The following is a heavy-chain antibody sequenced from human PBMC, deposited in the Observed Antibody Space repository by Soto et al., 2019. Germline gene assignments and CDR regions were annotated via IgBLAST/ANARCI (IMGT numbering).Heavy chain of an antibody. V-gene: IGHV6-1*01. CDR1: GDSVSSNSAA. D-gene: IGHD5-12*01. Sequence: SQTLSLTCAISGDSVSSNSAAWNWIRQSPSRGLEWLGRTYYRSKWYNDYAVSVKSRITINPDTSKNQFSLKLSSVTAADTAVYYCARHPPQGRWLQLQARYYYYGMDVWGQGTTVTVSS. CDR2: TYYRSKWYN. CDR3: ARHPPQGRWLQLQARYYYYGMDV. J-gene: IGHJ6*02.